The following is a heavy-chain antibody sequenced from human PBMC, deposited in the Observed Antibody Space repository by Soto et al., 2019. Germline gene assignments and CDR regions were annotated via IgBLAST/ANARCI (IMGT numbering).Heavy chain of an antibody. D-gene: IGHD5-18*01. CDR3: AKDRSVDTRDWFDP. CDR2: ISGSGHST. Sequence: EVQLLESGGGLVQPGGSLRLSCAASGFTFGTYAMNWVRQAPGKGLEWVSTISGSGHSTYYADSVKGRFTISRDNSRNTLYLQMNSLRAEDTAVYFCAKDRSVDTRDWFDPWGQGTLVTVS. CDR1: GFTFGTYA. J-gene: IGHJ5*02. V-gene: IGHV3-23*01.